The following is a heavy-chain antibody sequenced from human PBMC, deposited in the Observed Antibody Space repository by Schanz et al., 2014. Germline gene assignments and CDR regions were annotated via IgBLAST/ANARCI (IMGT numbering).Heavy chain of an antibody. Sequence: QVQLVESGGGLVKPGGSLRLSCAASGFTFSDYCMVWVRQAPGKGLEWVAVISYDGSNKYYADSVKGRFTISRDNSKNTLYLQMNSLRAEDTAVYYCARDPSGSYGWFDPWGQGTLVTVSS. V-gene: IGHV3-30*03. CDR2: ISYDGSNK. D-gene: IGHD1-26*01. J-gene: IGHJ5*02. CDR1: GFTFSDYC. CDR3: ARDPSGSYGWFDP.